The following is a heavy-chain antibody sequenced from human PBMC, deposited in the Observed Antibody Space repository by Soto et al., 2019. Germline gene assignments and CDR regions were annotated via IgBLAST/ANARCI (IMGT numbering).Heavy chain of an antibody. D-gene: IGHD3-16*01. CDR1: GFSLSTRDVG. Sequence: QITLNESGPTLVKPTQTLTLTCTFSGFSLSTRDVGVGWIRQPPGEALEWLGVVYWDDDKTYSPSLKSRLTLTKDTSKNQVVLRMTKVDPVDTDTYYRADCRGGVASFWGQGTLVTVSS. CDR2: VYWDDDK. CDR3: ADCRGGVASF. J-gene: IGHJ4*02. V-gene: IGHV2-5*02.